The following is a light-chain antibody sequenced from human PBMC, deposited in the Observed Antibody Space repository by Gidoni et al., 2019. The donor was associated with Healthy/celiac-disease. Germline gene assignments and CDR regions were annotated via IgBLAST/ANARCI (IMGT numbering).Light chain of an antibody. V-gene: IGKV4-1*01. Sequence: DIVMTQSPASLAVSLGERATINCKSSQSVLYSSNNKNYLAWYQQKPGQPHKLLIYWASTREFGVPDRFSGSGSGTDFTLTISSLQAEDVAVYYCQQYYSTPPTFGQGTKVEIK. J-gene: IGKJ1*01. CDR2: WAS. CDR1: QSVLYSSNNKNY. CDR3: QQYYSTPPT.